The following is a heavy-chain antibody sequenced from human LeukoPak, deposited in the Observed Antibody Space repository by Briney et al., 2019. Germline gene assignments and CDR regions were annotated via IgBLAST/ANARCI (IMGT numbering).Heavy chain of an antibody. Sequence: SETLSLTCSVSGGSVSNYYWSWIRQPPGKGLEWIGYVYYTGSTNYNPSLKSRVTISVDTSKNQFSLKLSSVTAADTAVYYCARGLYSSGRALGYWGQGTLVTVSS. J-gene: IGHJ4*02. V-gene: IGHV4-59*02. CDR2: VYYTGST. CDR1: GGSVSNYY. D-gene: IGHD6-19*01. CDR3: ARGLYSSGRALGY.